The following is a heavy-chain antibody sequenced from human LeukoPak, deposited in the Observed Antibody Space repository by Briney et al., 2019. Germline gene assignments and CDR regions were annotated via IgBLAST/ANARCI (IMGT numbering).Heavy chain of an antibody. Sequence: GGSLRLSCAISGFSVSSKYMSWVRQPPGKGPEWVSVIYNDGSTYYADSVKGRFTISRDNAKNSLYLQMNSLRAEDTAVYYCARTDTATRCTDYWGQGTLVTVSS. D-gene: IGHD5-18*01. J-gene: IGHJ4*02. V-gene: IGHV3-53*01. CDR2: IYNDGST. CDR1: GFSVSSKY. CDR3: ARTDTATRCTDY.